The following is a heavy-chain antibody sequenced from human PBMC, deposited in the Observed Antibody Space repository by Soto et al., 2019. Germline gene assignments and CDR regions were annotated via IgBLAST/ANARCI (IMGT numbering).Heavy chain of an antibody. CDR1: GGSISSGDYY. D-gene: IGHD3-3*01. V-gene: IGHV4-30-4*01. J-gene: IGHJ4*02. CDR3: ARESVGSDFWSGYPYYFDY. CDR2: IYYSGST. Sequence: SETLSLTCTVSGGSISSGDYYWSWIRQPPGKGLEWIGYIYYSGSTYYNPSLKSRVTISVDTSKNQFSLKLSSVTAADTAVYYCARESVGSDFWSGYPYYFDYWGQGTLVTVSS.